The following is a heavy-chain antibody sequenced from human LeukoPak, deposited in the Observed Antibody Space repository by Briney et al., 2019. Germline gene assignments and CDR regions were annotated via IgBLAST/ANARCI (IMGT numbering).Heavy chain of an antibody. J-gene: IGHJ4*02. V-gene: IGHV3-48*04. CDR1: GFTYSSYS. CDR3: ARVGRNYFDY. D-gene: IGHD3-10*01. Sequence: PGGSLRLSCAASGFTYSSYSMNWVRRAPGKGLEWVSYISSSSSTIYYADSVKGRFTISRDNAKNSLYLQMNSLRAEDTAVYYCARVGRNYFDYWGQGTLVTVSS. CDR2: ISSSSSTI.